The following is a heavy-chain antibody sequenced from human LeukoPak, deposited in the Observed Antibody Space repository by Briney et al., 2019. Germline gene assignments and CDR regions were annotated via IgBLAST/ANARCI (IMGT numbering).Heavy chain of an antibody. J-gene: IGHJ3*02. Sequence: PGGSLRLSCAASGFTFSTYSMNWVRRAPGKGLEWVSSIATSSDYIHYAGSLKGRFTISRDNAKNSLYLHMNSLRPDDTAVYYCARGRSITILRGVAISDGFDIWGQGTKVTVS. CDR3: ARGRSITILRGVAISDGFDI. CDR2: IATSSDYI. V-gene: IGHV3-21*06. CDR1: GFTFSTYS. D-gene: IGHD3-10*01.